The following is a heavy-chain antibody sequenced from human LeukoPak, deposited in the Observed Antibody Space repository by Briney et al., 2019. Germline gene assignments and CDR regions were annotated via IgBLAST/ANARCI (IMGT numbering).Heavy chain of an antibody. J-gene: IGHJ4*02. CDR2: ISWNSGSI. V-gene: IGHV3-9*01. D-gene: IGHD6-13*01. CDR1: GFTFDDYA. CDR3: ATESSAALDY. Sequence: GRSLRLSCAASGFTFDDYAMHWVRQAPGKGLEWVSGISWNSGSIGYADSVKGRFTISRDNAKNSLYLQMNSLRSEDTSVYFCATESSAALDYWGQGTLVTVSS.